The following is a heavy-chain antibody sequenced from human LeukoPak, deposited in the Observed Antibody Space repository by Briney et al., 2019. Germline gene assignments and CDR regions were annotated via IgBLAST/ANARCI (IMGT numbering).Heavy chain of an antibody. CDR2: ISGTGTTI. V-gene: IGHV3-11*04. CDR1: GLTFSDYY. J-gene: IGHJ4*02. Sequence: GGSLRLSCAASGLTFSDYYMTWIRQAPGKGLEWVSSISGTGTTIYSADSVRGRFTVSRDNARNSLFLHMNSLRAEGTAVYYCAVQITMIVVVPYFDYWGQGTLVTVSS. CDR3: AVQITMIVVVPYFDY. D-gene: IGHD3-22*01.